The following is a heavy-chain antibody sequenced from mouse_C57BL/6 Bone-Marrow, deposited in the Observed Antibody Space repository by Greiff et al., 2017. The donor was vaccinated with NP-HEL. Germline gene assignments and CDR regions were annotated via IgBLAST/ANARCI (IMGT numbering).Heavy chain of an antibody. J-gene: IGHJ2*01. V-gene: IGHV1-55*01. CDR2: IYPGSGST. Sequence: QVQLQQSGAELVKPGASAKMSCKASGYTFTSYWITWVKQRPGQGLEWIGDIYPGSGSTNYNEKFKSKATLTVDTSSSTAYMQLSSLTSEDSAVYYCARRTIYYDYDGRSLDYWGQGTTLTVSS. CDR1: GYTFTSYW. D-gene: IGHD2-4*01. CDR3: ARRTIYYDYDGRSLDY.